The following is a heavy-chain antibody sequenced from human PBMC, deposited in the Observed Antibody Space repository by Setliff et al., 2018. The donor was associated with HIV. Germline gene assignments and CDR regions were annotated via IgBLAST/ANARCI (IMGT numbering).Heavy chain of an antibody. J-gene: IGHJ5*02. CDR2: INTSGST. D-gene: IGHD6-13*01. Sequence: SETLSLTCTVSSGSISSGTFYWNWIRQPAGKGLEWIGRINTSGSTNYNTSLKSRVTISVDKSQNQFSLKLSSVTAADTAVYYCARDFKRYNSPCRFDPWGQGTLVTVSS. CDR1: SGSISSGTFY. V-gene: IGHV4-61*02. CDR3: ARDFKRYNSPCRFDP.